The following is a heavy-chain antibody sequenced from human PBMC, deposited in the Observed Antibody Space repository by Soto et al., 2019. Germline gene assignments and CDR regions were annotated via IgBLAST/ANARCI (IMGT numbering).Heavy chain of an antibody. CDR2: ISGSGGST. CDR1: GSTFSSYA. J-gene: IGHJ4*02. CDR3: AKPARGWYPESDY. Sequence: GGSLRLSCAASGSTFSSYAMSWVRQAPGKGLEWVSVISGSGGSTYYADSVKGRFTISRDSSKNTLYLQMNSLRAEDTAVYYYAKPARGWYPESDYWGQGTLVTVSS. V-gene: IGHV3-23*01. D-gene: IGHD6-19*01.